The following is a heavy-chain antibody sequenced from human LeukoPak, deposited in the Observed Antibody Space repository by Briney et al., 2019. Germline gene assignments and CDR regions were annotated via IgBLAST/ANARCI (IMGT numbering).Heavy chain of an antibody. CDR2: ISDTGSA. V-gene: IGHV4-59*01. D-gene: IGHD2-21*02. Sequence: SETLSLTCTVSGVSISSYYWSWIRQPPGKGLKWIGCISDTGSATYNPSLKSRVTISVDTSKNQFSLKMISVTAADTAVYYCARGVTTGLDWFDPWGQGTLVTVSS. CDR3: ARGVTTGLDWFDP. CDR1: GVSISSYY. J-gene: IGHJ5*02.